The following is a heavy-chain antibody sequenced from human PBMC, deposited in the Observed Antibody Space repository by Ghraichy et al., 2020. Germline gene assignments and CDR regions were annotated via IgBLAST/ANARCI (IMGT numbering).Heavy chain of an antibody. D-gene: IGHD6-13*01. CDR1: SGSISNYY. V-gene: IGHV4-4*07. Sequence: SETLSLTCTVSSGSISNYYWSWIRQPAGKGLEWIGRIHSSGSTNYNPSLESRVTMSMDTSKKQFSLKLSSVTAADTAVYYCAKYFGGDIAGTYGMDVWGQGTTVTVSS. J-gene: IGHJ6*02. CDR3: AKYFGGDIAGTYGMDV. CDR2: IHSSGST.